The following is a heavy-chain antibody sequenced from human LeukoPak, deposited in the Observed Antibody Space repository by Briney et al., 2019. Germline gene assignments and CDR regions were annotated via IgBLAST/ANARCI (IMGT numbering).Heavy chain of an antibody. D-gene: IGHD3-16*01. CDR2: IYYSGST. Sequence: SETLSLTCTVSGGSISSSSYYWGWIRQPPGKGLEWIGSIYYSGSTYYNPSLKSRVTISVDTSKNQFSLKLSSVTAADTAVYYCARQTPKDASFEIWGQGTMVTGYS. J-gene: IGHJ3*02. CDR1: GGSISSSSYY. V-gene: IGHV4-39*01. CDR3: ARQTPKDASFEI.